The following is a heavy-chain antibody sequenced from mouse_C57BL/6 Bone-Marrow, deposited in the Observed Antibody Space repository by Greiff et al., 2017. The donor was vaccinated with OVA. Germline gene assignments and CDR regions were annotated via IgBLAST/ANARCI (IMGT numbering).Heavy chain of an antibody. V-gene: IGHV8-12*01. CDR2: LYWDDAK. J-gene: IGHJ4*01. D-gene: IGHD2-4*01. Sequence: QVTLQESGPGILQSSQTLSLTCSFSGFSLSTSGMGVSWIRQPSGKGLEWLAHLYWDDAKRYNPSMKRRLIISKDTSRNQVFLKITSVDTADTATYYCARRAGGLRNYYAMDYWGQGTSVTVSS. CDR1: GFSLSTSGMG. CDR3: ARRAGGLRNYYAMDY.